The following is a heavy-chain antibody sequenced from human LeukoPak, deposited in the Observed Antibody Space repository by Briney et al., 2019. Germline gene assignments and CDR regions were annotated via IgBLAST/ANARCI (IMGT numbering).Heavy chain of an antibody. D-gene: IGHD3-22*01. CDR2: ISGSGGST. CDR1: GFTFSIYA. CDR3: AKSPYYYDSSGNDY. J-gene: IGHJ4*02. V-gene: IGHV3-23*01. Sequence: PGGSLRLSCAASGFTFSIYAMSWVRQAPGKGLEWVSAISGSGGSTYYADSVKGRFTISRDNSKNTLYLQMNSLRAEDTAVYYCAKSPYYYDSSGNDYWGQGTLVTVSS.